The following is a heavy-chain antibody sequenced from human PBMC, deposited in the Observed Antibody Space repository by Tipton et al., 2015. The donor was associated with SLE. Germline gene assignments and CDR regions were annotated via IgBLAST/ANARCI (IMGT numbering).Heavy chain of an antibody. CDR1: GGSFSGYY. J-gene: IGHJ3*02. CDR3: ARVSYYYGSGSYSSGAFDI. Sequence: TLSLTCAVYGGSFSGYYWSWIRQPPGKGLEWIGEINHSGSTNYNPSLKSRVTISVDKSKNQFSLKLSSVTAADTAVYYCARVSYYYGSGSYSSGAFDIWGQGTMVTVSS. D-gene: IGHD3-10*01. CDR2: INHSGST. V-gene: IGHV4-34*01.